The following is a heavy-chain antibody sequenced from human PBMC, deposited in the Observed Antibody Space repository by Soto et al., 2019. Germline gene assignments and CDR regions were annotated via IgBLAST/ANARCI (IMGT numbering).Heavy chain of an antibody. CDR3: AKASSSSWYPYYYYYYGMDV. D-gene: IGHD6-13*01. CDR1: GFTFSSYA. J-gene: IGHJ6*02. Sequence: PGGSLRLSCAASGFTFSSYAMSWVRQAPGKGLEWVSAISGSGGSTYYADSVKGRFTISGDNSKNTLYLQMNSLRAEDTAVYYCAKASSSSWYPYYYYYYGMDVWGQGTTVTVSS. V-gene: IGHV3-23*01. CDR2: ISGSGGST.